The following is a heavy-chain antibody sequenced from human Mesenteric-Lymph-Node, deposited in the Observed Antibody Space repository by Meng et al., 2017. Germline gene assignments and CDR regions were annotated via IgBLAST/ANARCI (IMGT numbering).Heavy chain of an antibody. V-gene: IGHV4-34*02. CDR3: ARRRVGGTLTRVYYFDY. Sequence: QVTQQQWGTGLFQPSATLSLTFAVYGGSFSDYYWSCIRQPPGKGLEWIGEINHSGSTNYNPSLKSRVTISVDTSKNQFSLKLSSVTAADTAVYYCARRRVGGTLTRVYYFDYWGQGTLVTVSS. D-gene: IGHD1-26*01. CDR1: GGSFSDYY. CDR2: INHSGST. J-gene: IGHJ4*02.